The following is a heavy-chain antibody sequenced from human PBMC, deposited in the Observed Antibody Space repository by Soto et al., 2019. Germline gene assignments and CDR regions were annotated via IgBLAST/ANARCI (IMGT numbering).Heavy chain of an antibody. CDR1: GYTFTSYD. CDR3: ARAYYYDSSGYYYFPRFDY. D-gene: IGHD3-22*01. J-gene: IGHJ4*02. CDR2: MNPNSGNT. V-gene: IGHV1-8*01. Sequence: QVQLVQSGAEVKKPGASVKVSCKASGYTFTSYDINWVRQATGQGLEWMGWMNPNSGNTGYAQKFQGRVTMTRTTSLSTAYMQLSSLRSEDTAVYYCARAYYYDSSGYYYFPRFDYWGQGTLVTVSS.